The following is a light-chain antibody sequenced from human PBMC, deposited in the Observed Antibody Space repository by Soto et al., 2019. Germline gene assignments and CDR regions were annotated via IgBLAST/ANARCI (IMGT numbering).Light chain of an antibody. V-gene: IGKV1-39*01. CDR3: QESYRSPYT. CDR1: QSINIY. J-gene: IGKJ2*01. Sequence: IPLTQSPSSLSASVGDRVTVTCRASQSINIYLNWYQQKPGKAPTLLIYGASPWQRGVPSRFSGGGSRTDFTLTNSSLQTEGFATYYCQESYRSPYTFGQGTKLEI. CDR2: GAS.